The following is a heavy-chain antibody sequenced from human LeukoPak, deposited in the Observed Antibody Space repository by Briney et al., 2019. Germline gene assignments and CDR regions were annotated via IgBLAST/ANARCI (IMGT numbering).Heavy chain of an antibody. CDR1: GFTFSSYA. CDR3: AKAGNPLLWDCTNGVCYSFDY. Sequence: GGSLRLSCAASGFTFSSYAMSWVRQAPGKGLEWVSAISGSGGSTYYADSVKGRFTISRDNSKNTLYLQMNSLRAEDTAVYYCAKAGNPLLWDCTNGVCYSFDYWGQGTLVTASS. D-gene: IGHD2-8*01. J-gene: IGHJ4*02. CDR2: ISGSGGST. V-gene: IGHV3-23*01.